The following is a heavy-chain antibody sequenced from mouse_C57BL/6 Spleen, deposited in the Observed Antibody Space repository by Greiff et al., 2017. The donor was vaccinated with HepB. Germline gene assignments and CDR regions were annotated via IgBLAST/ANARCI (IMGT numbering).Heavy chain of an antibody. CDR3: ARPYYSNYGAMDY. Sequence: QVQLKESGPGLVQPSQSLSITCTVSGFSLTSYGVHWVRQSPGKGLEWLGVIWSGGSTDYNAAFISRLSISKDNSKSQVFFKMNSLQADDTAIYYCARPYYSNYGAMDYWGQGTSVTVSS. D-gene: IGHD2-5*01. V-gene: IGHV2-2*01. CDR2: IWSGGST. J-gene: IGHJ4*01. CDR1: GFSLTSYG.